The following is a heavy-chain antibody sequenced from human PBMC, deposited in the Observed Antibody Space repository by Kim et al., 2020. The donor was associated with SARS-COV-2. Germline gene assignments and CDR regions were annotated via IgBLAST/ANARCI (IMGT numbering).Heavy chain of an antibody. J-gene: IGHJ5*02. CDR3: ARRETSGSYYSWFDP. D-gene: IGHD1-26*01. V-gene: IGHV1-2*02. Sequence: AQECEDRVTMTRDTSISTAYMELSRLRSDDTAVYYCARRETSGSYYSWFDPWGQGTLVTVSS.